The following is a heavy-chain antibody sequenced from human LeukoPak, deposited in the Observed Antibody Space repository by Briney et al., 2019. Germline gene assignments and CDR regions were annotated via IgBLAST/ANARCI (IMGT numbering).Heavy chain of an antibody. V-gene: IGHV4-59*01. CDR3: ARDSRRQLVLEY. CDR2: IYYSGST. D-gene: IGHD6-13*01. CDR1: GGSISSYY. Sequence: SETLSLTCTVSGGSISSYYWSWIRQPPGKGLEWIGYIYYSGSTNYNPSLKSRVTISVDTSKNQFSLKLSSVTAADTAVYYCARDSRRQLVLEYWGQGTLVTVSS. J-gene: IGHJ4*02.